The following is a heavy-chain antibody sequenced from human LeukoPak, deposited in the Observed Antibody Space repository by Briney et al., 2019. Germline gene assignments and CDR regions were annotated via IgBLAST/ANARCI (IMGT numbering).Heavy chain of an antibody. V-gene: IGHV4-4*07. CDR2: IYTSGST. CDR1: GGSISSYY. Sequence: PSETLSLTCTVSGGSISSYYWSWIRQPAGKGLEWIGRIYTSGSTNYNPSLKSRVTMSVDTSKNQFSLKLSSVTAADTAVYYCARDLYSGSCYVFDYWGRGTLVTVSS. J-gene: IGHJ4*02. CDR3: ARDLYSGSCYVFDY. D-gene: IGHD6-13*01.